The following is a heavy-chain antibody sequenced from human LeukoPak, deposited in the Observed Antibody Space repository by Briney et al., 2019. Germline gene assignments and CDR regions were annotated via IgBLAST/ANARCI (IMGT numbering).Heavy chain of an antibody. V-gene: IGHV3-30*02. Sequence: GGSLRLSCAASGFTFSSYGMHWVRQAPGKGLEWAAFIRYDGSNKYYADSVKGRFTISRDNSKNTLYLQMNSLRGEDTAVYYCAKSGGVRFDPWGQGTLVTVSS. D-gene: IGHD3-16*01. CDR1: GFTFSSYG. CDR3: AKSGGVRFDP. CDR2: IRYDGSNK. J-gene: IGHJ5*02.